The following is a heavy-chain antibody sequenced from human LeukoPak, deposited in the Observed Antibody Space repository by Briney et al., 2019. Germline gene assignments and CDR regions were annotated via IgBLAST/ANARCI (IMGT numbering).Heavy chain of an antibody. D-gene: IGHD6-13*01. CDR2: ISYDGSNK. Sequence: GGSLRLSCAASGFIFSSYAMHWARQAPGKGLEWVAVISYDGSNKYYADSVKGRFTISRDNSKNTLYLQMNNLRAEDTAVYYCARDSSSLYYFDYWGQGTLDTVSS. CDR1: GFIFSSYA. J-gene: IGHJ4*02. V-gene: IGHV3-30-3*01. CDR3: ARDSSSLYYFDY.